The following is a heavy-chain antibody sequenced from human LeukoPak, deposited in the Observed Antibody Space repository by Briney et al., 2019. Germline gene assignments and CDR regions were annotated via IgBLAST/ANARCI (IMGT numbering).Heavy chain of an antibody. Sequence: ASVRVSCKASGYTFTGYYMHWVRQAPGQGLEWMGWINPNTGDTHCAQKFQGRVTLTRDTSITTVYMELSRLTSDDTAIFYCAVAPGDYWGQGNLVTVSS. CDR3: AVAPGDY. CDR2: INPNTGDT. D-gene: IGHD2-21*01. J-gene: IGHJ4*02. CDR1: GYTFTGYY. V-gene: IGHV1-2*02.